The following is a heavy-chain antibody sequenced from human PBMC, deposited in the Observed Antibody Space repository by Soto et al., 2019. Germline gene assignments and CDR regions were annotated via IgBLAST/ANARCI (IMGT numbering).Heavy chain of an antibody. CDR1: GYTFSSYS. CDR2: INAGYGNT. Sequence: VSVKVSCKASGYTFSSYSMHWVLQAPGQRLEWMGWINAGYGNTKSSQKFQDRVTISRDTSASTAYMELTSLRSEDTAVYYCARDTGDGTFDFWGQGTLVTVSS. CDR3: ARDTGDGTFDF. J-gene: IGHJ4*02. D-gene: IGHD7-27*01. V-gene: IGHV1-3*01.